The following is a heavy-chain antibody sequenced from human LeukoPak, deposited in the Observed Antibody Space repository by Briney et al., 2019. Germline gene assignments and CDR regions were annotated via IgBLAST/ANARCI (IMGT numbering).Heavy chain of an antibody. J-gene: IGHJ4*02. V-gene: IGHV4-31*03. CDR3: ARGDYYDRKFDY. Sequence: SQTLSLTCTVSGGSISSGGYYWSWIRQHPGKGLEWIGYIYYSGSTYYNPSLKSRATISVDTSKNQFSLKLSSVTAADTAVYYCARGDYYDRKFDYWGQGTLVTVSS. D-gene: IGHD3-22*01. CDR2: IYYSGST. CDR1: GGSISSGGYY.